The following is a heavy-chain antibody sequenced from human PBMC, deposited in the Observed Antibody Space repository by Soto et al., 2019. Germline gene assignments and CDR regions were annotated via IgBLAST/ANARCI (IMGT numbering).Heavy chain of an antibody. J-gene: IGHJ6*03. CDR2: ISSSSSYI. Sequence: GGSLRLSCAASGFTFSSYSMTWVRQAPGKGLEWVSSISSSSSYIYYADSVKGRFTISRDNAKNSLYLQMNSLRAEDTAVYYCARAPYSSSSYSYYYMDVWGKGTTVTVSS. CDR1: GFTFSSYS. V-gene: IGHV3-21*01. CDR3: ARAPYSSSSYSYYYMDV. D-gene: IGHD6-6*01.